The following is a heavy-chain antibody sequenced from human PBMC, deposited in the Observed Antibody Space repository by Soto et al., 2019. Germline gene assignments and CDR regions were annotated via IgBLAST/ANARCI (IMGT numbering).Heavy chain of an antibody. Sequence: PGESLRLSCVGSGVTFSSYDMSRVRQAPGKGREWVSAISASGDSTYYADSVKGRFTISRDNSKNILYLQMNSLRAEDTALYYCATTGSMYHWGQGTLVTVSS. CDR3: ATTGSMYH. V-gene: IGHV3-23*01. CDR2: ISASGDST. J-gene: IGHJ5*02. D-gene: IGHD1-1*01. CDR1: GVTFSSYD.